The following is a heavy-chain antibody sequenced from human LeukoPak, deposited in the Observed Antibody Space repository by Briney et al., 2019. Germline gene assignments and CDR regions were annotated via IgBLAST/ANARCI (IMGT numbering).Heavy chain of an antibody. Sequence: ASVKVSCKASGYTFTGYYMHWGRQAPGQGLEWMGWINPNSGGTNYAQKFQGRVTMTRDTSISTAYMELSRLRTDDTAVYYCARFKVLLDYWGQGTLVTVSS. V-gene: IGHV1-2*02. D-gene: IGHD3-10*01. CDR2: INPNSGGT. CDR3: ARFKVLLDY. J-gene: IGHJ4*02. CDR1: GYTFTGYY.